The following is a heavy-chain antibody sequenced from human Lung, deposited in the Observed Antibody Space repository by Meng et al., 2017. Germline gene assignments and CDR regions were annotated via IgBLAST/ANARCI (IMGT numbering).Heavy chain of an antibody. CDR1: GGSFSTHT. V-gene: IGHV1-69*13. CDR3: ARGRRNEPLFDY. J-gene: IGHJ4*02. D-gene: IGHD1-14*01. Sequence: VRLVQSGAEVKNPGSSGKVACKTAGGSFSTHTFRWVRQAPGQGLEWMGGLIAVFDKTKAAPRFQDRVTFTADESTSTAYMELSSLTFDDTAVYFCARGRRNEPLFDYWGQGTLVTVSS. CDR2: LIAVFDKT.